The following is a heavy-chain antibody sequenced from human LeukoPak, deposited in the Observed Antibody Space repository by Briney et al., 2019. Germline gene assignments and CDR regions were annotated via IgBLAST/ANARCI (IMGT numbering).Heavy chain of an antibody. J-gene: IGHJ6*03. V-gene: IGHV4-34*01. CDR3: ARRGYCSSTSCYRYYYYYMDV. CDR2: INHSGST. CDR1: GGSISSYY. Sequence: SETLSLTCTVSGGSISSYYWTWIRQPPGKGLEWIGEINHSGSTNYNPSLKSRVTISVDTSKNQFSLKLSSVTAADTAVYYCARRGYCSSTSCYRYYYYYMDVWGKGTTVTISS. D-gene: IGHD2-2*01.